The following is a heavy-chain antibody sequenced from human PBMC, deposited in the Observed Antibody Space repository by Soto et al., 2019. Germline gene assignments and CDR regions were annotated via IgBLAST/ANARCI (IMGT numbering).Heavy chain of an antibody. Sequence: GESLKISCQASGYSIISSGIGWVRQMPGKGLEWMGIIYPADSDTRYSPSFQGQVTISADKSTSTAYLQWSSLKASDTANYYCARMMAASGTAFDYWGQGALVTVSS. CDR2: IYPADSDT. J-gene: IGHJ4*02. V-gene: IGHV5-51*01. CDR3: ARMMAASGTAFDY. CDR1: GYSIISSG. D-gene: IGHD6-13*01.